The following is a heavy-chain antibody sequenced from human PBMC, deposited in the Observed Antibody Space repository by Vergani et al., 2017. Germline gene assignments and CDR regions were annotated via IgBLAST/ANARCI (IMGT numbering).Heavy chain of an antibody. CDR2: IYYSGST. Sequence: QLQLQESGPGLVKPSATLSLPCSVSGSSIRSSNYYWGWIRQPPGKGLEWIASIYYSGSTYYNPSLKSRVTISVDPSKNQFSLKLSSVTAADTAVYFCARHSTVEWLVKLGWIDPWGQGILVTVSS. CDR3: ARHSTVEWLVKLGWIDP. J-gene: IGHJ5*02. V-gene: IGHV4-39*01. CDR1: GSSIRSSNYY. D-gene: IGHD6-19*01.